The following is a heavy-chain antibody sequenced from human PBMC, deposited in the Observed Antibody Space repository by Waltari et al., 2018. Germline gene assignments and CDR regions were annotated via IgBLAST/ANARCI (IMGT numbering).Heavy chain of an antibody. V-gene: IGHV4-61*02. CDR1: GGSISSGRYY. D-gene: IGHD3-10*01. CDR2: IYTSGST. CDR3: ARDWHYSAFDI. Sequence: QVQLQESGPGLVKPSQTLSLTCTGSGGSISSGRYYWNWIRQPAGKGLEWIGRIYTSGSTNYNPSLKSRVTISVDTSKNQFSLKLSSVTAADTAVYYCARDWHYSAFDIWGQGTMVTVSS. J-gene: IGHJ3*02.